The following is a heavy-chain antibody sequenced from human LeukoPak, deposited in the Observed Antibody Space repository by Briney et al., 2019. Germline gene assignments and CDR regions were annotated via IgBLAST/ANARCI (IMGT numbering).Heavy chain of an antibody. CDR1: GFMFSNYW. J-gene: IGHJ4*02. D-gene: IGHD6-13*01. V-gene: IGHV3-7*01. Sequence: GGSLRLSCAASGFMFSNYWMTWVRQAPGKGLEWVANIKPDGSETYYVDPVKGRFTISRDNAKNLLYLQMNTLRGEDAAVYYCGGFGYEAAVDLWGQGTLVTVS. CDR3: GGFGYEAAVDL. CDR2: IKPDGSET.